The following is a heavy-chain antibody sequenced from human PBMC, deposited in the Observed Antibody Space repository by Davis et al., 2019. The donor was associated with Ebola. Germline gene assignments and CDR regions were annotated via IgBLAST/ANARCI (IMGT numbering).Heavy chain of an antibody. Sequence: MPSETLSLTWAVYGGSFSGHSGSCIRHHPGKGLEWSGEINHSGSTNYNPSPKSRVTISVDTSKNQFSLKLSSVTAADTAVYSCAIPSGRYYYHYGMDVWGQGTTVTVSS. V-gene: IGHV4-34*01. CDR2: INHSGST. CDR1: GGSFSGHS. J-gene: IGHJ6*02. CDR3: AIPSGRYYYHYGMDV. D-gene: IGHD6-19*01.